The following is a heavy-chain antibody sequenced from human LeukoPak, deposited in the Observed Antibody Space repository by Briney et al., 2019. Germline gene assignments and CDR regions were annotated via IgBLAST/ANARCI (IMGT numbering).Heavy chain of an antibody. CDR1: GFTSSSFA. V-gene: IGHV3-30-3*01. Sequence: PGGSLRLSCAASGFTSSSFAMHWGRRAPGRGLWWGAVISYDGSNKYYADSVKGRFTISRDNSKNTLYLQMNSLRAEDTAVYYCARAPGRNDAFDIWGQGTMVTVSS. CDR3: ARAPGRNDAFDI. D-gene: IGHD3-10*01. CDR2: ISYDGSNK. J-gene: IGHJ3*02.